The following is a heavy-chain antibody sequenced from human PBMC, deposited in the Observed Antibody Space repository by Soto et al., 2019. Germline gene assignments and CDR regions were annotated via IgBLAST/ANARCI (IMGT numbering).Heavy chain of an antibody. J-gene: IGHJ5*02. CDR2: ISHSGSST. CDR3: AKGSWVHHGSEGGNWLDP. Sequence: EVQFLESGGGLVQPGGSLRLSCAASGVTFSNYAMNWVRQAPGKGLEWVSGISHSGSSTYYADSVKGRFTISRDNSKNTVFLPMNRLTAEDTAVYYCAKGSWVHHGSEGGNWLDPWGQGTLVTVSS. CDR1: GVTFSNYA. V-gene: IGHV3-23*01. D-gene: IGHD3-10*01.